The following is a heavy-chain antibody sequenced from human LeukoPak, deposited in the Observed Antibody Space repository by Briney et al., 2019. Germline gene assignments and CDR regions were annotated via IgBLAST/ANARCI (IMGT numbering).Heavy chain of an antibody. CDR3: ARDPGGYYDSSGYYSHVGYFDY. Sequence: PSETLSLTCTVSGGSISSYCWSLIRQPPGKGLEWIGYSYYSGSTNYNPSLKSRVTISVDTSKNQFSLKLSSVTAADTAVYYCARDPGGYYDSSGYYSHVGYFDYWGQGTLVTVSS. D-gene: IGHD3-22*01. V-gene: IGHV4-59*01. J-gene: IGHJ4*02. CDR1: GGSISSYC. CDR2: SYYSGST.